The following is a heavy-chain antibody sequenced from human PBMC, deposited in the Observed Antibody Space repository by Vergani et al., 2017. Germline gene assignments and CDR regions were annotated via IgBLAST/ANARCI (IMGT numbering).Heavy chain of an antibody. CDR2: IWYDGSNK. V-gene: IGHV3-33*01. Sequence: QVQLVESGGGVVQPGRSLRLSCAASGFTFSSYGMHWVRQAPGKGLEWVAVIWYDGSNKYYADSGKGRFTISRDNSKNTLYLQMNSLRAEDTAVYYCARDRRLALGASGGSDYWGQGTLVTVSS. CDR1: GFTFSSYG. J-gene: IGHJ4*02. D-gene: IGHD1-26*01. CDR3: ARDRRLALGASGGSDY.